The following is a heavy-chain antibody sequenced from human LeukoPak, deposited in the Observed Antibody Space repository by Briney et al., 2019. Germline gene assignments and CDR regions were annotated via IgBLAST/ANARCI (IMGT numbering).Heavy chain of an antibody. CDR1: AFTFSGHW. J-gene: IGHJ3*01. V-gene: IGHV3-33*08. D-gene: IGHD3-16*01. CDR2: IWHDGSHK. Sequence: GGSLRLSCAASAFTFSGHWMHWVRQAPGKGLEWVTVIWHDGSHKDYADSVKGRFTISRDNSKNTLYLQMNDLRAEDTAVYFCVRGWGSNVYASAFDVWGQGTMVTVSS. CDR3: VRGWGSNVYASAFDV.